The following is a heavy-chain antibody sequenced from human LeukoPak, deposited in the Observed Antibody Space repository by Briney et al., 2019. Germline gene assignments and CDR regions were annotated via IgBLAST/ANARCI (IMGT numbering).Heavy chain of an antibody. J-gene: IGHJ4*02. Sequence: GGSLRLSCAASGFTFSSYVMTWVRQAPGKGLEWVSAISGSGGTTYYADSVKGRFTISRDNSKNTLYLQMNSLRAEDTAVYYCARLSGYDLVDYWGQGTLVTVSS. CDR2: ISGSGGTT. CDR3: ARLSGYDLVDY. D-gene: IGHD5-12*01. CDR1: GFTFSSYV. V-gene: IGHV3-23*01.